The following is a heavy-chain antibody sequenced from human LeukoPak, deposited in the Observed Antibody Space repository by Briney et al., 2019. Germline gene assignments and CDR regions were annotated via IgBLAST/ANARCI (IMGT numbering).Heavy chain of an antibody. D-gene: IGHD1-26*01. J-gene: IGHJ4*02. CDR2: INQDGSEE. V-gene: IGHV3-7*01. CDR1: GFSFSSYW. Sequence: GGSLRLSCAASGFSFSSYWMSWVRQAPGKGPEWLANINQDGSEENYVDSAKGRFTISRDGAKNSLYLQMNSLRAEDTAVYYCAIAVGWELGHWGQGTLVTVSS. CDR3: AIAVGWELGH.